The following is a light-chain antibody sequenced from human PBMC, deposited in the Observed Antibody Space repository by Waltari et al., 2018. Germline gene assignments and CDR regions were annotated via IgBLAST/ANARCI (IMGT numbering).Light chain of an antibody. Sequence: SYELTQPPSVSVSPGQTARITCSGDALPRQYAYWYQQRPGQAPMLMIYQDTQRPSEIPERFSGSRSGRTVTLTIREVQAEDEADYYCQSADGSGTYVVFGGGTKLTVL. V-gene: IGLV3-25*03. CDR3: QSADGSGTYVV. CDR1: ALPRQY. CDR2: QDT. J-gene: IGLJ2*01.